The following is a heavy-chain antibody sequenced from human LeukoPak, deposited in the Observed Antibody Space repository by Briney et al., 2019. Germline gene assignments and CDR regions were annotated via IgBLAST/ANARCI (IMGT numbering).Heavy chain of an antibody. V-gene: IGHV3-23*01. CDR1: GFTFSSYG. CDR2: ISGSGGST. CDR3: ARDRASKHYYYYMDV. Sequence: GGSLRLSCAASGFTFSSYGMSWVRQAPGKGLEWVSAISGSGGSTYYADSVKGRFTISRDNSKNTLHLQMNSLRAEDTAVYYCARDRASKHYYYYMDVWGKGTTVTVSS. D-gene: IGHD2-2*01. J-gene: IGHJ6*03.